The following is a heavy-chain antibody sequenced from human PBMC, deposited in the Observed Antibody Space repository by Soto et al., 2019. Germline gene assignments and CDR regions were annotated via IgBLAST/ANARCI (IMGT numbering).Heavy chain of an antibody. J-gene: IGHJ6*02. V-gene: IGHV3-33*01. Sequence: VQLVETGGGVVQPGRSLRLSCVASGFTFSTHAMHWVRQAPGKGLEWVAVVWSDGNKQYYADSVMGRFTISRDNSRNTLYLQRNSLRAEDTALYFCASGPPRGWYRNIYYYYGLDAWGQGTTVTVTS. CDR1: GFTFSTHA. D-gene: IGHD6-19*01. CDR3: ASGPPRGWYRNIYYYYGLDA. CDR2: VWSDGNKQ.